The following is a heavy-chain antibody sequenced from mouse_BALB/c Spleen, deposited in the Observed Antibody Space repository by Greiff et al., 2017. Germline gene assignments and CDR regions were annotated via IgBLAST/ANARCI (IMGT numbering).Heavy chain of an antibody. V-gene: IGHV5-17*02. Sequence: EVKLVESGGGLVQPGGSRTLSCAASGFTFSSFGMHWVRQAPAKGLEWVAYISSGSSTIYYADTVKGRFTISRDNPKNTLFLQMTSLRSEDTAMYYCARGDYYAMDYWGQGTSVTVSS. CDR3: ARGDYYAMDY. CDR1: GFTFSSFG. J-gene: IGHJ4*01. CDR2: ISSGSSTI.